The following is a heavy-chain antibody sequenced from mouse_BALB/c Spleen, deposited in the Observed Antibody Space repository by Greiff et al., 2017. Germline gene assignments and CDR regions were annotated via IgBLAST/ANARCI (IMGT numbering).Heavy chain of an antibody. Sequence: DVKLVESGPSLVKPSQTLSPTCSVTGDSITSGYWNWIRKFPGNKLEYMGYISYSGSTYYNPSLKSRISITRDTSKNQYYLQLNSVTTEDTATYYCARWDYRYDSAWFAYWGQGTLVTVSA. CDR3: ARWDYRYDSAWFAY. CDR1: GDSITSGY. CDR2: ISYSGST. J-gene: IGHJ3*01. D-gene: IGHD2-14*01. V-gene: IGHV3-8*02.